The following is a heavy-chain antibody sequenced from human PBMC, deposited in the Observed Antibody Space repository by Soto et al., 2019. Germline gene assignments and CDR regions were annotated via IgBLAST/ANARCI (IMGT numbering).Heavy chain of an antibody. D-gene: IGHD2-21*02. CDR1: GFTFSTYA. CDR2: INNYGGDT. CDR3: VKKGEGWINGGRDPDAFDI. Sequence: EVQLLESGGGLVQPGGSLRLSCAASGFTFSTYAMSWVRQGPGRGLEWVSGINNYGGDTYYADSVKGRFTISRDNSKNTLYLQKNSLRAEDTAVYYCVKKGEGWINGGRDPDAFDIWGQGTMVTVSP. J-gene: IGHJ3*02. V-gene: IGHV3-23*01.